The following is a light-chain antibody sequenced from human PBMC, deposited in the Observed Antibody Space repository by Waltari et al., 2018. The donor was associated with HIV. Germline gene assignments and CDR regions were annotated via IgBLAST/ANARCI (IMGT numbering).Light chain of an antibody. CDR2: GTS. CDR1: QSVGSTY. V-gene: IGKV3-20*01. Sequence: ELILTQTPGTLSLSPGERATLSCRASQSVGSTYLAWYQQKPGQAPRLLIYGTSSRATGISDRFSGGGSETDFTLTMSRLEPEDFAVYYCQHYGGSIIFGQGTKLQI. J-gene: IGKJ2*01. CDR3: QHYGGSII.